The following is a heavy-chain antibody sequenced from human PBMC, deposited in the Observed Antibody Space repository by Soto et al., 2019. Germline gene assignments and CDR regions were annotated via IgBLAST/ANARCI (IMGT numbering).Heavy chain of an antibody. CDR1: GGTFSSYA. V-gene: IGHV1-69*13. J-gene: IGHJ5*02. CDR2: IIPIFGTA. Sequence: SVKVSCKASGGTFSSYAISWVRQAPGQGLEWMGGIIPIFGTANYAQKFQGRVTITADESTSTAYMELSSLRSEDTAVYYCARSPEKGLRLTQAFDPWGQGTLVTV. D-gene: IGHD6-6*01. CDR3: ARSPEKGLRLTQAFDP.